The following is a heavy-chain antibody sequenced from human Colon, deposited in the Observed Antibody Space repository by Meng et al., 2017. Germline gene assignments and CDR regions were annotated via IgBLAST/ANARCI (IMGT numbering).Heavy chain of an antibody. CDR2: IDHSGMT. V-gene: IGHV4-39*07. Sequence: SETLSLTCTVSGGSFNSRSYHWGWVRQAPGKGLQWIGSIDHSGMTYYDPSLESRVTISLEMSKSQFFLKLNSVTGADTAVYYCARDILRYGSMTKWEHWGQGTLVTVSS. J-gene: IGHJ4*02. D-gene: IGHD3-10*01. CDR1: GGSFNSRSYH. CDR3: ARDILRYGSMTKWEH.